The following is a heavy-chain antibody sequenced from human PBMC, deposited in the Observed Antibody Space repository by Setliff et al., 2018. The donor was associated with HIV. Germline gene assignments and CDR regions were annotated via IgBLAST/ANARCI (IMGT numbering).Heavy chain of an antibody. D-gene: IGHD3-10*01. CDR1: GYSISSGSY. CDR3: AKGTSTTVRGVFEERVPVSQ. Sequence: NPSETLSLTCVVSGYSISSGSYWGWIRQPPGKGLEWIGSIFHSGSTSYNPSLKSRVTISVDTSKNQFSPNLNSVTAADTAVYYCAKGTSTTVRGVFEERVPVSQWGQGTLVTVSS. V-gene: IGHV4-38-2*01. CDR2: IFHSGST. J-gene: IGHJ4*02.